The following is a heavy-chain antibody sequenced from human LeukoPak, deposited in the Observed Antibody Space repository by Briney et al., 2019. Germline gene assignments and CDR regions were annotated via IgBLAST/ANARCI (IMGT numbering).Heavy chain of an antibody. V-gene: IGHV1-69*05. CDR1: GGTFSSYA. D-gene: IGHD2-2*01. CDR2: IIPIFGTA. Sequence: GASVKVSCKASGGTFSSYAISWVRQAPGQGLEWMGGIIPIFGTANYAQKFQGRVTITTDESTSTAYMELSSLRSEDTAVYYCATADCSSTNCYLSHEYYYYYMDVWGKGTTVTVSS. J-gene: IGHJ6*03. CDR3: ATADCSSTNCYLSHEYYYYYMDV.